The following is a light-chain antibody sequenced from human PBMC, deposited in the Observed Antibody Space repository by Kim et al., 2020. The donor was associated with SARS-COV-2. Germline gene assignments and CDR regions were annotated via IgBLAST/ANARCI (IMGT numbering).Light chain of an antibody. V-gene: IGKV3-20*01. CDR2: GAS. CDR1: PSVTSNY. CDR3: HQYVGSPWT. J-gene: IGKJ1*01. Sequence: EIVLTQSPGTLSLSPGERATLSCRASPSVTSNYLAWYQHKPGQAPRLLIYGASSRATGIPDRFSGSGSGTDFTLTITRLEPEDFAVYYCHQYVGSPWTFGQGTKVDIK.